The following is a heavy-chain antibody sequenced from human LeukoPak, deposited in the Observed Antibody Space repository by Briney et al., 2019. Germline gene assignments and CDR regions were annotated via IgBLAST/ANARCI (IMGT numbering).Heavy chain of an antibody. J-gene: IGHJ4*02. CDR2: ISSSSSYI. D-gene: IGHD6-6*01. V-gene: IGHV3-11*06. CDR3: ARDLSSSIRPLQGYYFDY. Sequence: PGGSLRLSCAASGFTFSDYYMSWIRQAPGKGLEWVSSISSSSSYIYYADSVKGRFTISRDNAKNSLYLQMNSLRAEDTAVYYCARDLSSSIRPLQGYYFDYWGQGTLVTVSS. CDR1: GFTFSDYY.